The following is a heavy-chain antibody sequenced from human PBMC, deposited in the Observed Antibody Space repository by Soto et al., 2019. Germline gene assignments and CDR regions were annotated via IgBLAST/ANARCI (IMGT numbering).Heavy chain of an antibody. J-gene: IGHJ3*02. V-gene: IGHV3-72*01. CDR3: AVNCFAPNSYSIDI. CDR1: GFTFSDHY. CDR2: TRNKDNSYTT. Sequence: QPGGSLRLSCAASGFTFSDHYLDWVRQAPGQGLEWGGRTRNKDNSYTTEYAASVKGRFTISRDDSKKSLYLQMNSLETEETAVDSCAVNCFAPNSYSIDIWGQGAMVTVSS. D-gene: IGHD3-10*01.